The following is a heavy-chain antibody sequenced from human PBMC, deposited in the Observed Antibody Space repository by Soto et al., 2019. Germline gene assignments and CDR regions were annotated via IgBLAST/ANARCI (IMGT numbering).Heavy chain of an antibody. CDR2: IYYSGST. Sequence: SETLSLTCTVSGGSISSYYWSWIRQPPGKGLEWIGYIYYSGSTNYNPSLKSRVTISVDTSKNQFSLKLSSVTAADTAVYYCARHTTWLPYFDYWGQGTLVTVSS. CDR1: GGSISSYY. V-gene: IGHV4-59*08. D-gene: IGHD1-26*01. J-gene: IGHJ4*02. CDR3: ARHTTWLPYFDY.